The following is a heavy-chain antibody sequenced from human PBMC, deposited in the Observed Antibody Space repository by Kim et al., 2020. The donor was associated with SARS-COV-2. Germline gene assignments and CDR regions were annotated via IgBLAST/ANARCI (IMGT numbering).Heavy chain of an antibody. D-gene: IGHD6-13*01. CDR3: AKYQRSSWGRYYKNGMDV. CDR2: ISWNSGGI. CDR1: GFKFGDSA. V-gene: IGHV3-9*01. J-gene: IGHJ6*01. Sequence: GGSLRLSCRTSGFKFGDSAMHWVRQVPGKGLEWVAGISWNSGGIDYADAVKGRFTISRDNAKSSLYLQMNSLRHDDTAVYYCAKYQRSSWGRYYKNGMDV.